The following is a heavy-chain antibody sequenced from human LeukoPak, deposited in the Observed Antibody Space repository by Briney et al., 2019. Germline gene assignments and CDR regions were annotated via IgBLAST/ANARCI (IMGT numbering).Heavy chain of an antibody. V-gene: IGHV4-59*01. CDR1: GGSISNFY. CDR3: ARGELWASFDY. J-gene: IGHJ4*02. D-gene: IGHD5-18*01. CDR2: IYKSGST. Sequence: SETLSLTCTVSGGSISNFYWSWIRQPPGKGLEWIGYIYKSGSTNYNPSLQSRVTITVDTPKNQFSLKLSSVTAADTAVYYCARGELWASFDYWGQGSLVTVSS.